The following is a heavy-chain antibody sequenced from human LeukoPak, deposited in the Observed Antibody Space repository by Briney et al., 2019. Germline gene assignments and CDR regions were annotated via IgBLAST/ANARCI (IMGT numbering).Heavy chain of an antibody. J-gene: IGHJ3*02. CDR2: INSDGSSI. Sequence: GGSLRLSCAASGFTFSSYWMHWVRQAPGKGRVWVSRINSDGSSIKSADSVKGRFTISRDNAKNTLYLQMNSLRAEDTAVYYCARGTAWRNGYETHAFDIWGQGTMVTVSS. V-gene: IGHV3-74*03. CDR3: ARGTAWRNGYETHAFDI. CDR1: GFTFSSYW. D-gene: IGHD5-24*01.